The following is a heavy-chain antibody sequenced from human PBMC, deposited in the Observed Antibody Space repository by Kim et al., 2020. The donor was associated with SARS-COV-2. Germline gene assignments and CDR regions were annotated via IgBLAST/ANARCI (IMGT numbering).Heavy chain of an antibody. J-gene: IGHJ6*03. Sequence: SETLSLTCTVSGGSISSYYWSWIRQPAGKGLEWIGRIYTSGSTNYNPSLKSRVTMSVDTSKNQFSLKLSSVTAADTAVYYCARDHYYDSSGYYSDYYYYMDVWGKGTTVTVSS. CDR2: IYTSGST. V-gene: IGHV4-4*07. CDR3: ARDHYYDSSGYYSDYYYYMDV. D-gene: IGHD3-22*01. CDR1: GGSISSYY.